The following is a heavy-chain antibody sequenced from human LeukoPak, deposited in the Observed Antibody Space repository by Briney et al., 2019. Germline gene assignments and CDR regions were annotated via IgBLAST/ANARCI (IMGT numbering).Heavy chain of an antibody. V-gene: IGHV1-24*01. CDR1: GYTLTELS. CDR3: ARVKAVAGLYYFDY. J-gene: IGHJ4*02. CDR2: FDPKDGDT. Sequence: ASVKVSCKVSGYTLTELSVHWVRQAPGKGLEWMGNFDPKDGDTIYAQKFQGRVTMTRDMSTSTVYMELSSLRSEDTAVYYCARVKAVAGLYYFDYWGQGTLVTVSS. D-gene: IGHD6-19*01.